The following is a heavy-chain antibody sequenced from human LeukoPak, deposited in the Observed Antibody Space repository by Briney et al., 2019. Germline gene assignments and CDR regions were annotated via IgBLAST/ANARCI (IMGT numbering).Heavy chain of an antibody. J-gene: IGHJ5*01. Sequence: QSGRSLRPSCEAPGFAFTFYAMSCLRQPAGEGLDWVSTINANSGPTSYAASVRCRFTISRDNSKNTLYLQLNTLRAEDTAVYYCAKPISGGLAVTADWFDTWGQGTLVVVSS. CDR2: INANSGPT. V-gene: IGHV3-23*01. D-gene: IGHD6-19*01. CDR1: GFAFTFYA. CDR3: AKPISGGLAVTADWFDT.